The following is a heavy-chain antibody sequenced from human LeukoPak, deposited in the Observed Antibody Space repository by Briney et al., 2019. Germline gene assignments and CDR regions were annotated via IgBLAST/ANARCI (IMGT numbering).Heavy chain of an antibody. D-gene: IGHD4-11*01. CDR1: GYTLTNYG. Sequence: ASVKVSCKASGYTLTNYGVSWVRQAPGQGLEWMGWISANNGNTNYGQNFQGRVTMTTDTSTSTTYMELRSLRSDDTAVYFCARDSIYPDYYYYYGMDVWGQGTTVTVSS. V-gene: IGHV1-18*01. J-gene: IGHJ6*02. CDR2: ISANNGNT. CDR3: ARDSIYPDYYYYYGMDV.